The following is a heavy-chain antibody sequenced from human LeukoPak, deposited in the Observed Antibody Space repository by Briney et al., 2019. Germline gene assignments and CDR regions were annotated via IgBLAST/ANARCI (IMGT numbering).Heavy chain of an antibody. CDR3: ARDYGSGSPYYFDY. Sequence: ASVKVSCRASGYTFTNYGISWVRQAPGQGLEWMGWISVYNGNTNYAQKLQGRVTMTTDTSTSTAYTELRSLTSDDTAVYYCARDYGSGSPYYFDYWGQGTLVTVSS. CDR1: GYTFTNYG. D-gene: IGHD3-10*01. J-gene: IGHJ4*02. CDR2: ISVYNGNT. V-gene: IGHV1-18*01.